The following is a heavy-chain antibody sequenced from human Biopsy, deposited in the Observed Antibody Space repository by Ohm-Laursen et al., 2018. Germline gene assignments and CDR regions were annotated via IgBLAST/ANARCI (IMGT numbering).Heavy chain of an antibody. D-gene: IGHD2/OR15-2a*01. CDR2: IIPLFNTA. J-gene: IGHJ6*01. CDR1: GGTFTNYA. Sequence: SVKVSCKASGGTFTNYAISWVRQAPGQGLEWVGGIIPLFNTANYAQKFQGRVTITADKSTTTAYMELSSLRSEDTAVYYCARDKTVLNYYFASDVWGQGTTVTVSS. CDR3: ARDKTVLNYYFASDV. V-gene: IGHV1-69*06.